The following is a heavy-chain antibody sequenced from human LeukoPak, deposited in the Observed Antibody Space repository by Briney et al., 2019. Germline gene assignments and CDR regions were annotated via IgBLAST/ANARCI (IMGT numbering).Heavy chain of an antibody. V-gene: IGHV3-11*01. Sequence: KTGGSLRLSCAASGFSFSDYYMSWIRQAPGKGLEWVSYISSSGRTIYYADSVKGRFTISRDNAKNSLYLQMNSLRAEDTAVYYCAREPTYYYGSGGYYDYWYFDLWGRGTLVTVSS. CDR1: GFSFSDYY. J-gene: IGHJ2*01. CDR3: AREPTYYYGSGGYYDYWYFDL. D-gene: IGHD3-10*01. CDR2: ISSSGRTI.